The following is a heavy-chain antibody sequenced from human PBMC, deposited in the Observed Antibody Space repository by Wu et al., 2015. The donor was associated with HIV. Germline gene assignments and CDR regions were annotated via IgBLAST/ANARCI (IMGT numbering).Heavy chain of an antibody. J-gene: IGHJ4*02. Sequence: QVQLVQSGAGLRRPGASVTVSCKASGYIFTNFYIHWVRQAPGQRLEWMGWVNPDNGNTKYVQKFQGRVAMTRDTSINTAYMELSDLTSDDTAVYFCKCHTVQSVGVYFDYVGPGITGHRLL. V-gene: IGHV1-2*02. CDR1: GYIFTNFY. D-gene: IGHD4-17*01. CDR2: VNPDNGNT. CDR3: KCHTVQSVGVYFDY.